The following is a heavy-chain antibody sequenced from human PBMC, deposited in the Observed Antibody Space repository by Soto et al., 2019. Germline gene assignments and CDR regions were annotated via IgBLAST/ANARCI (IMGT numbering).Heavy chain of an antibody. CDR2: ISYDGSNK. D-gene: IGHD3-10*01. V-gene: IGHV3-30-3*01. Sequence: QVQLVESGGGVVQPGRSLRLSCAASGFTFSSYAMHWVRQAPGKGLEWVAVISYDGSNKYYADSVKGRFTISRDNSKNTLYLQMNSLRAEDTAVYYCAREPMYYYGSGSLYWGQGTLVTVSS. CDR3: AREPMYYYGSGSLY. J-gene: IGHJ4*02. CDR1: GFTFSSYA.